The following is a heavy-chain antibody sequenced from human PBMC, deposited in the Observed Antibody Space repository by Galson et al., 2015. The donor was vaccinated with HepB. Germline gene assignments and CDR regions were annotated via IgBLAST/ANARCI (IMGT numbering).Heavy chain of an antibody. J-gene: IGHJ4*02. CDR3: AKDGIMVANNPYHFHY. CDR2: ITSSGGNS. D-gene: IGHD2-15*01. Sequence: SLRLSCAASGFSSTRYAMTWVRQAPGKGLEWVSSITSSGGNSYYTDSVKGRFTVSRDNSKNTLLLQLNSLRAEDTAMYFCAKDGIMVANNPYHFHYWGQGTLVTVPS. V-gene: IGHV3-23*01. CDR1: GFSSTRYA.